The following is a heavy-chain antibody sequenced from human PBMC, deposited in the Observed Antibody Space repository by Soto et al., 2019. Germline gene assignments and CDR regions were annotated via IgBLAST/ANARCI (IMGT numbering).Heavy chain of an antibody. D-gene: IGHD1-7*01. CDR3: AKSQLELHPDYYYYYRDV. CDR1: GFTFSSYA. Sequence: GGSLRLSCAASGFTFSSYAMSWVRQAPGKGLEWVSAISGSGGSTYYADSVKGRFTISRDNSKNTLYLQMNSLRAEDTAVYYCAKSQLELHPDYYYYYRDVWGKGTTVTVSS. V-gene: IGHV3-23*01. CDR2: ISGSGGST. J-gene: IGHJ6*03.